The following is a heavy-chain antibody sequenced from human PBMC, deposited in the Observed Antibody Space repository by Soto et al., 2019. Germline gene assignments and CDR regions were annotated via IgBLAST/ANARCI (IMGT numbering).Heavy chain of an antibody. CDR3: VSDGPGGYYYYYGMDV. D-gene: IGHD3-16*01. CDR1: GYTFTSYG. J-gene: IGHJ6*02. CDR2: ISAYNGNT. V-gene: IGHV1-18*01. Sequence: QVQLVQSGAEVKKPGASVKVSCKASGYTFTSYGISWVRQAPGQGLEWMGWISAYNGNTNYAQKLQGRVTMTTDTSTSTAYMELRSLRSDDTAVYYCVSDGPGGYYYYYGMDVWGQGTTVTVSS.